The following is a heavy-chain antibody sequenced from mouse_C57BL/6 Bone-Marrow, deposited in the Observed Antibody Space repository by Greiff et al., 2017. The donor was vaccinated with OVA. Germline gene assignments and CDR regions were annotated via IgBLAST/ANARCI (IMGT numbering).Heavy chain of an antibody. V-gene: IGHV1-19*01. CDR2: INPYNGGT. CDR1: GYTFTDYY. D-gene: IGHD2-12*01. CDR3: ARWDYRGWYFDV. Sequence: EVQLQQSGPVLVKPGASVKMSCKASGYTFTDYYMNWVKQSHGKSLEWIGVINPYNGGTSNNQKFKGKATLTVDKSSSTAYMELNSLTSEDSAVYYCARWDYRGWYFDVWGTGTTVTVSS. J-gene: IGHJ1*03.